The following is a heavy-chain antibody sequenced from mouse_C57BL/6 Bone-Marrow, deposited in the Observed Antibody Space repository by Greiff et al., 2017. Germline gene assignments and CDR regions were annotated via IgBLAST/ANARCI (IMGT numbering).Heavy chain of an antibody. V-gene: IGHV1-76*01. CDR2: IYPGSGNT. D-gene: IGHD2-5*01. J-gene: IGHJ2*01. Sequence: QVQLQQSGAELVWPGASVKLSCKASGYTFTDYYINWVKQRTGQGLEWIARIYPGSGNTYYNEKFKGKATLTAEKSSSTAYMKLSSLTYEDSPVYFCARSYIGVYSKFDYWGQGTTLTVSS. CDR3: ARSYIGVYSKFDY. CDR1: GYTFTDYY.